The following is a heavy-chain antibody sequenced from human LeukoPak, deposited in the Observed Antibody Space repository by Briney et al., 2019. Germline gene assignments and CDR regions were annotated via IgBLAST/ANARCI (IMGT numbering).Heavy chain of an antibody. V-gene: IGHV3-33*08. Sequence: PGGSLRLSCAVSEFTFSSYGMHWVRQAPGKGLEWVAAIWYDGSKMYYADSVKGRFTISRDNSKNTLYLQMNSLRDEDTAVYYCARVGYCSGGSCYGADHWGQGTLVTVSS. J-gene: IGHJ4*02. D-gene: IGHD2-15*01. CDR1: EFTFSSYG. CDR2: IWYDGSKM. CDR3: ARVGYCSGGSCYGADH.